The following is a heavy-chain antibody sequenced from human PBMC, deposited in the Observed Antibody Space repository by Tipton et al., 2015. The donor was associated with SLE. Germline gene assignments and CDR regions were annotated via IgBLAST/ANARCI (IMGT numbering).Heavy chain of an antibody. CDR1: GFTFDDYA. CDR3: AKAPLDY. Sequence: SLRLSCAASGFTFDDYAMHWVRQAPGKGLEWGSGISWNSGSIGYADSVKGRFTISRDNAKNSLYLQMNSLRAEDTALYYCAKAPLDYWGQGTLVTVSS. V-gene: IGHV3-9*01. CDR2: ISWNSGSI. J-gene: IGHJ4*02.